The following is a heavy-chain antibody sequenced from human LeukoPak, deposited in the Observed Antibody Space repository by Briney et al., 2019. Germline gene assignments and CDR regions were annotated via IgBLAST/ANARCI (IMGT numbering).Heavy chain of an antibody. CDR2: ISSSSSYM. CDR3: ARDRGTPY. J-gene: IGHJ4*02. D-gene: IGHD1-7*01. CDR1: GFTFSSYS. Sequence: PGGSLRLSCAASGFTFSSYSMNWVRQAPGKGLEWVSSISSSSSYMYYADSVKGRFTISRDNAKNSLYLQMNSLRAEDTAVYYCARDRGTPYWGQGTLVTVSS. V-gene: IGHV3-21*01.